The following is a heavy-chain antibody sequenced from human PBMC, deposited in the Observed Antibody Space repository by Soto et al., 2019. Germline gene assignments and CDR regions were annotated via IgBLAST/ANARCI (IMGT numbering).Heavy chain of an antibody. CDR1: GYTFTSYD. V-gene: IGHV1-8*01. Sequence: QVQLVQSGAEVKKPGASVKVSCKASGYTFTSYDINWVRQAAGQGLEWLGWMNPNSGNTGYAQKFQGRVTMTRNNSISTAYRELSRLRSENTAVYYCARRFLPFYCGMDVWGQGTTVTAFS. J-gene: IGHJ6*02. D-gene: IGHD3-10*01. CDR2: MNPNSGNT. CDR3: ARRFLPFYCGMDV.